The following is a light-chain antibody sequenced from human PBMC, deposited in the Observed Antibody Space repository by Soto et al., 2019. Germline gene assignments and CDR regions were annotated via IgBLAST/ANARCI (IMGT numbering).Light chain of an antibody. Sequence: DIQLTQSPSFLSASVGDRVTITCRASQGISSYLAWYQQKPGKAPKLLIYAASTLQTAVPSRFSGSGSGTEFTLTISSLQPEDFATYYCQQLNSYPITFGHGTRLEI. J-gene: IGKJ5*01. CDR1: QGISSY. V-gene: IGKV1-9*01. CDR3: QQLNSYPIT. CDR2: AAS.